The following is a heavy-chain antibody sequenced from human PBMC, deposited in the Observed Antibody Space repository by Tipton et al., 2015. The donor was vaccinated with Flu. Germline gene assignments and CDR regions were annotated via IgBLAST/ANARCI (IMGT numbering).Heavy chain of an antibody. J-gene: IGHJ6*02. CDR1: GYSISSGYY. CDR3: ARVWGSPIYYYYYGMDV. V-gene: IGHV4-61*01. CDR2: IYYSGST. Sequence: GLVKPSETLSLTCTVSGYSISSGYYWGWIRQPPGKGLEWIGYIYYSGSTNYNPSLKSRVTISVDTSKNQFSLKLSSVTAADTAVYYCARVWGSPIYYYYYGMDVWGQGTTVTVSS. D-gene: IGHD3-16*01.